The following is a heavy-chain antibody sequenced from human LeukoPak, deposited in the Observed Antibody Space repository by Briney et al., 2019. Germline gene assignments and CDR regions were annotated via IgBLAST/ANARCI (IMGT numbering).Heavy chain of an antibody. CDR1: GYTFTGYY. CDR2: INPNSGGT. Sequence: GASVKVSCKASGYTFTGYYMHWVRQAPGQGLEWMGWINPNSGGTNYTQKFQGRVTMTRDTSISTAYMELSRLRSDDTAVYYCATPERGYSGYDFGSWGQGTLVTVSS. J-gene: IGHJ4*02. CDR3: ATPERGYSGYDFGS. V-gene: IGHV1-2*02. D-gene: IGHD5-12*01.